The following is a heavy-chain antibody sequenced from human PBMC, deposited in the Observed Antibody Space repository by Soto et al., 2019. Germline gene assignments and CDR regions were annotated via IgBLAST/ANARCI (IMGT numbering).Heavy chain of an antibody. J-gene: IGHJ4*02. CDR3: ARSPLYSSGFFDY. D-gene: IGHD6-19*01. V-gene: IGHV3-21*04. Sequence: PGGSLRLSCAASGFTFRSFTMNWVRQAPGKGLEWVSTISSNSAYIYYTDALRGRFTISRDNAKNSLYLQMNSLRAEDTAVYYCARSPLYSSGFFDYWGQGTLVTVSS. CDR2: ISSNSAYI. CDR1: GFTFRSFT.